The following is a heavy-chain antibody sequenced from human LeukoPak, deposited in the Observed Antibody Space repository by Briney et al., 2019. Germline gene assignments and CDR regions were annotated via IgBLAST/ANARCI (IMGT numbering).Heavy chain of an antibody. V-gene: IGHV3-48*03. D-gene: IGHD3-22*01. CDR2: ISSSGSTI. CDR1: GFTFSSYE. Sequence: GGSLRLSCAASGFTFSSYEMNWVRQAPGKGLEWVSYISSSGSTIYYADSVKGRFTISRDNAKNSLYLQMNSLRAEDTAVYYCASLGDYYDSSGYYAGNDYWGQGALVTVSS. J-gene: IGHJ4*02. CDR3: ASLGDYYDSSGYYAGNDY.